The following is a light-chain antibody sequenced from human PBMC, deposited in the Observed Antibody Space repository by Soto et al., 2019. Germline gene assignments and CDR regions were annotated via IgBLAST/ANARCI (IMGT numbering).Light chain of an antibody. CDR1: SSDVGGYNY. J-gene: IGLJ1*01. CDR2: DVS. CDR3: CSYTTSNTRQIV. V-gene: IGLV2-14*01. Sequence: QSALTQPASVSGSPGQSITISCTGTSSDVGGYNYVSWYQQHSGKAPKFMIYDVSNRPSGVSNRFSGSKSGNTASLTISGLQAEDEADYYCCSYTTSNTRQIVFGTGTKLTVL.